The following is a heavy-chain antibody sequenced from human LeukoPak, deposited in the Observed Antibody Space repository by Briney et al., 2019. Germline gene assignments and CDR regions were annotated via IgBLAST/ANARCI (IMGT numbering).Heavy chain of an antibody. D-gene: IGHD3-22*01. CDR1: GYTFTNNG. CDR2: ISAYNGNT. V-gene: IGHV1-18*01. J-gene: IGHJ1*01. Sequence: ASVKVSCKASGYTFTNNGISWVRQAPGQGPEWMGWISAYNGNTNHAEKLQGRVTMTTDTSTSTAYLDLRRLRSDDTAVYYCARGNDSSGYYYSTADIFQFWGQGTLVTVSS. CDR3: ARGNDSSGYYYSTADIFQF.